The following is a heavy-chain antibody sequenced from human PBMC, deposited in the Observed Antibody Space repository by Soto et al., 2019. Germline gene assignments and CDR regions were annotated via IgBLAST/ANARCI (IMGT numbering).Heavy chain of an antibody. J-gene: IGHJ4*02. CDR1: GFTFSTYA. V-gene: IGHV3-23*01. CDR3: ARGLKYSTGWYNFDC. CDR2: VSASGLNT. Sequence: GGSLRLSCAASGFTFSTYAMAWVRQAPGKGLEWVSGVSASGLNTDYADPVKGRFYISRDDSKNTLYLQMNSLRAEDTALYFCARGLKYSTGWYNFDCWGQGTLVTVSS. D-gene: IGHD6-19*01.